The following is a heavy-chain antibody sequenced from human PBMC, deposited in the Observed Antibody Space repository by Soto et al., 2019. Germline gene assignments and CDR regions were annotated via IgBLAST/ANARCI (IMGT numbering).Heavy chain of an antibody. J-gene: IGHJ3*01. CDR1: GFTVSSNY. CDR3: ARECGGDCSNAFDL. CDR2: LYSGAGT. V-gene: IGHV3-66*01. D-gene: IGHD2-21*01. Sequence: VQLVESVGGLVQPGGSLRLSCAASGFTVSSNYMNWVRQAPGKGLEWLSVLYSGAGTYYADSVKDRFTISRDNSKNTLYLQLNSLRAEDTAIYYCARECGGDCSNAFDLWGQGTMVTVSP.